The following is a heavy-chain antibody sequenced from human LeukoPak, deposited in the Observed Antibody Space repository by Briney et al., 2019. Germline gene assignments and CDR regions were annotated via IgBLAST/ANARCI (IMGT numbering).Heavy chain of an antibody. V-gene: IGHV3-30*18. CDR2: ISYDGNTK. J-gene: IGHJ4*02. CDR3: AEDLATKYSCDY. CDR1: GFTFSSNG. Sequence: GGSLRLSCAASGFTFSSNGMHWVRQAPGKGLQWVAFISYDGNTKYYADSVKGRFTISRDNSKNTLYLQMNSLRAEDTAVFYCAEDLATKYSCDYWGQGILVIVSS. D-gene: IGHD1-26*01.